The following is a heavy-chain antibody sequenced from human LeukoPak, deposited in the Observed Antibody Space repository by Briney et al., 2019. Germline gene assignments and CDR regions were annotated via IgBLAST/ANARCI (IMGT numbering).Heavy chain of an antibody. V-gene: IGHV3-9*01. CDR3: AKDAGGWFGELVGWFDP. Sequence: GGSLRLSCAASGFTFDDYAMHWVWQAPGKGLEWVSGISWNSGSIGYADSVKGRFTISRDNAKNSLYLQMNSLRAEDTALYYCAKDAGGWFGELVGWFDPWGQGTLVTVSS. CDR1: GFTFDDYA. D-gene: IGHD3-10*01. J-gene: IGHJ5*02. CDR2: ISWNSGSI.